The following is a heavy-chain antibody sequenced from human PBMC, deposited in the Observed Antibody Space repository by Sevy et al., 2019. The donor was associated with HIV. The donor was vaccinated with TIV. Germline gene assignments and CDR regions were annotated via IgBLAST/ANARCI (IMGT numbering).Heavy chain of an antibody. CDR2: VKQDGSEK. D-gene: IGHD4-17*01. CDR1: GFTFSSYW. Sequence: GGSLRLSCAASGFTFSSYWMSWVRQAPGKGLEWVANVKQDGSEKNYVDSVKGRFTIYRDNAKNSLYLQMNSLRAEDTAVYYCARAWGSYYGDALGPFDYWGQGTLVTVSS. J-gene: IGHJ4*02. CDR3: ARAWGSYYGDALGPFDY. V-gene: IGHV3-7*01.